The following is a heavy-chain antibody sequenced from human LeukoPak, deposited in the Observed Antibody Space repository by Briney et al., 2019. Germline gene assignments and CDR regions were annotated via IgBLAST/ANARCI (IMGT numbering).Heavy chain of an antibody. D-gene: IGHD3-3*01. CDR2: IYYSGSA. CDR1: GDSISNYY. J-gene: IGHJ4*02. Sequence: PSETLSLTCTVSGDSISNYYWSWIRQPPGKGLEWIGYIYYSGSAKYNPSLKGRVTISADTSKNQVSLKLSSVTAADTAVYFCARQSGYYYYWGQGTLVTVSS. CDR3: ARQSGYYYY. V-gene: IGHV4-59*01.